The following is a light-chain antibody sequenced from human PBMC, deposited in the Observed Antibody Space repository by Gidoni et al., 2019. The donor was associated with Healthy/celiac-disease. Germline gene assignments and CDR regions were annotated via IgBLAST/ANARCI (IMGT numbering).Light chain of an antibody. CDR2: GAS. Sequence: EIVMTQSPATLSVSPGERATLSCRASQSVSSNLAWYQQKPGQAPRLLIYGASTRATGIPARCSGSGSGTEFTLTISSLQSEDFAVYYCQQYNNGPRTFGQXTKVEIK. J-gene: IGKJ1*01. V-gene: IGKV3-15*01. CDR3: QQYNNGPRT. CDR1: QSVSSN.